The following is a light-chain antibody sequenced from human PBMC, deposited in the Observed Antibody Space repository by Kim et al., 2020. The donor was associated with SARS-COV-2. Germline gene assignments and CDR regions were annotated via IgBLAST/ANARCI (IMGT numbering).Light chain of an antibody. CDR2: GAS. CDR3: LQHSTYPTT. J-gene: IGKJ5*01. Sequence: DIQMTQSPSSLSASVGDRVTITCRASQDIRNDLGWYQQNPGRAPKRLIYGASSLQSGVPSRFSGSGSGTEFTLTISSVQPEDFATYFFLQHSTYPTTVGLLTRLEIK. CDR1: QDIRND. V-gene: IGKV1-17*01.